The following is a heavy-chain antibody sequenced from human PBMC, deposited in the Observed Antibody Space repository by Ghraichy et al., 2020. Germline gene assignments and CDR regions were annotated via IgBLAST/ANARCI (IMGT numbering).Heavy chain of an antibody. D-gene: IGHD3-10*01. CDR3: ARDSFNYYGSGTY. CDR2: ISSSSSTI. V-gene: IGHV3-48*02. Sequence: LSLTCAASGFTFSSYSMNWVRQAPGKGLEWVSYISSSSSTIYYADSVKGRFTISRDNAKNSLYLQMNSLRDEDTAVYYCARDSFNYYGSGTYWGQGTLVTVSS. CDR1: GFTFSSYS. J-gene: IGHJ4*02.